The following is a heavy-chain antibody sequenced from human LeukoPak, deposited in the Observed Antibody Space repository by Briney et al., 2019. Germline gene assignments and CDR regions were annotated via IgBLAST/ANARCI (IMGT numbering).Heavy chain of an antibody. J-gene: IGHJ6*04. Sequence: GESLKISCKGSGYSFTSYWISWVRQMPGKGLEWMGRIDPSDSYTNYSPSFQDHVTISADKSISTAYLQWSSLKASDTAMYYCATTDILTGYYYYYYGMDVWGKGTTVTVSS. D-gene: IGHD3-9*01. V-gene: IGHV5-10-1*01. CDR2: IDPSDSYT. CDR3: ATTDILTGYYYYYYGMDV. CDR1: GYSFTSYW.